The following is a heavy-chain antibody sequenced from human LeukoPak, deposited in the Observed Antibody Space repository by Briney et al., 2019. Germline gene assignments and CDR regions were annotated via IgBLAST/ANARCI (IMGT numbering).Heavy chain of an antibody. CDR3: ARDGREDSDYGMGV. D-gene: IGHD4-11*01. Sequence: PGGSLRLSCTRSGFRLGDYAMNWVRQGPGKGLQWVRFIRRETYGGTTEYAASVKGGFSVSRDDSKSIAYLQRNSLKTEETGVYFCARDGREDSDYGMGVWGPGTTVIVSS. V-gene: IGHV3-49*04. CDR2: IRRETYGGTT. J-gene: IGHJ6*02. CDR1: GFRLGDYA.